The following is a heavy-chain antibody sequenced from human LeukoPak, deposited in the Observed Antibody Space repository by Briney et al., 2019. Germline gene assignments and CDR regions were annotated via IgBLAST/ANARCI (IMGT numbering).Heavy chain of an antibody. CDR1: GFTFSSYA. Sequence: GGSLRLSCAASGFTFSSYAMHWVRQAPGKGLEWVAVISYDGSNKYYADSVKGRFTISRDNSKNTLYLQMNSLRAEDTAVYYCARSRSSSWFPLGNYWGQGTLVTVSS. D-gene: IGHD6-13*01. J-gene: IGHJ4*02. V-gene: IGHV3-30-3*01. CDR2: ISYDGSNK. CDR3: ARSRSSSWFPLGNY.